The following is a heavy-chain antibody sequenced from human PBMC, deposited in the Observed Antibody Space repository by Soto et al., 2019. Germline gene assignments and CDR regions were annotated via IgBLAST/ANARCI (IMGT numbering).Heavy chain of an antibody. CDR3: ARGAYGSGNGHFDY. CDR2: TYYRSKWYN. Sequence: SQTLSLTCAISVDSVPSNSAVWNWIRQSPSRGLEWLGRTYYRSKWYNDYTVSVKSRITINPDTSKNQFSLQLNSVTPEDTAVYYCARGAYGSGNGHFDYWGQGTLVTVSS. D-gene: IGHD3-10*01. V-gene: IGHV6-1*01. CDR1: VDSVPSNSAV. J-gene: IGHJ4*02.